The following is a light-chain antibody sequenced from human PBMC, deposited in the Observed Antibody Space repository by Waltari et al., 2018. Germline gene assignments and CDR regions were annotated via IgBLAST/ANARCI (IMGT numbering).Light chain of an antibody. Sequence: DIQMTQSPSSLSMSVGDRVTITCRARRGVDSYLNWYQKRPGWAPKLLIYDASTLQREVPTRFSGSGIGTDFTLTINSLQPEDFATYFCQQNDSPPFTFGQGTNLEI. CDR3: QQNDSPPFT. CDR2: DAS. V-gene: IGKV1-39*01. CDR1: RGVDSY. J-gene: IGKJ5*01.